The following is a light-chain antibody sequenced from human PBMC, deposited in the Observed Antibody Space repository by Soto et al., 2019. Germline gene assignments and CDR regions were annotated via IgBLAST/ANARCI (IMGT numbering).Light chain of an antibody. V-gene: IGLV2-14*01. CDR1: SSDVGSFDF. J-gene: IGLJ3*02. CDR2: EVN. Sequence: QSALTQPTSVSGSPGQSITISCTATSSDVGSFDFVSWFQQHPGKAPKVMIYEVNNRPSGVSYRFSGSKSGNTASLTISGLQSEDEADYYCSSFTTINTWVFGGGTKLTVL. CDR3: SSFTTINTWV.